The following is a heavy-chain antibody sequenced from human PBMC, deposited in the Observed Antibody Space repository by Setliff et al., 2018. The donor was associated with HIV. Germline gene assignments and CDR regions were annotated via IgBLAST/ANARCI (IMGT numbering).Heavy chain of an antibody. CDR2: IYYSGST. J-gene: IGHJ5*02. D-gene: IGHD2-21*01. CDR1: GGSISSGSYS. V-gene: IGHV4-39*02. CDR3: ARVPVAGANWFDP. Sequence: SETLSLTCTVSGGSISSGSYSWGWIRQPPGKGLEWIGSIYYSGSTYYNPSLKSRVTISVDTSKNHFSLKLSSVTAADTAVYYCARVPVAGANWFDPWGLGTLVTVSS.